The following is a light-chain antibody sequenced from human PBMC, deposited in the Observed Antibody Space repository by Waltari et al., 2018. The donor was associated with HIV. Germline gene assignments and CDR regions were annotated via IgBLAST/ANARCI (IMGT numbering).Light chain of an antibody. J-gene: IGLJ2*01. CDR1: GGNLASYY. V-gene: IGLV6-57*04. Sequence: NFILTQPHSVSESPGTPVTISCTRSGGNLASYYVQWYQQRPDSAPTTVIYEDTKRPSGVPDRFSGSIDSSSNSASLTISGLQTDDEADYYCQSYYLNIVVFGGGTKLTVL. CDR2: EDT. CDR3: QSYYLNIVV.